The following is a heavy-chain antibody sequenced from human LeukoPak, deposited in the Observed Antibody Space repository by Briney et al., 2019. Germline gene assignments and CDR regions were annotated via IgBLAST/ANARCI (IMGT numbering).Heavy chain of an antibody. V-gene: IGHV3-30*18. J-gene: IGHJ4*02. D-gene: IGHD6-19*01. CDR1: GFTFSSYG. CDR2: ISYDGSNK. Sequence: PAGSLRLSCAASGFTFSSYGMHWVRQAQGKELEGLAVISYDGSNKYYADSVKGRFTISRDNSKNTLYLQMSSLRAEDTAVYYCAKDAHPRSVAGSCLDYWGQGTLVTVSS. CDR3: AKDAHPRSVAGSCLDY.